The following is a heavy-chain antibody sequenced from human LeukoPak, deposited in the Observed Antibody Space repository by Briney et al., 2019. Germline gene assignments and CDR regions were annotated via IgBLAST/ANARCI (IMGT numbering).Heavy chain of an antibody. Sequence: GGSLRLSCAASGFTFSSYAMSWVRQAPGKGLEWVSAISGSGDNIYYADSVKGRFTISRDSSKRTLYLQMNILRAEDTAVYYCAKSDCSYISCYVLDYWGQGTQVTVSS. CDR1: GFTFSSYA. V-gene: IGHV3-23*01. CDR3: AKSDCSYISCYVLDY. CDR2: ISGSGDNI. D-gene: IGHD2-2*01. J-gene: IGHJ4*02.